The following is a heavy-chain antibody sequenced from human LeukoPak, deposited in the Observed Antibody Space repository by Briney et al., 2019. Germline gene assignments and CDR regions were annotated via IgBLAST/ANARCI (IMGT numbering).Heavy chain of an antibody. V-gene: IGHV1-2*02. CDR3: ASTQYRSPPWYY. CDR1: GYTFTDYY. Sequence: ASVKVSCKASGYTFTDYYIHWVRQAPGQRLEWMGWINPNGGGTNYAQKFQGRVTMTRDTSISTAYMELSRLRFDDTAVYYWASTQYRSPPWYYWGQGTLVTVSS. CDR2: INPNGGGT. D-gene: IGHD6-6*01. J-gene: IGHJ4*02.